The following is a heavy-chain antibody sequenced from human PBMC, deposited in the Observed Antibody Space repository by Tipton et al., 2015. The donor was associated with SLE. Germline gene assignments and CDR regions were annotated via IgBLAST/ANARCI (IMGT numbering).Heavy chain of an antibody. CDR1: GFTFSNYV. CDR2: LSNDGSNQ. V-gene: IGHV3-30*04. CDR3: VRDVYDAFDI. Sequence: SLRLSCAASGFTFSNYVMHWVRQAPGKGLEWVVVLSNDGSNQYYADSVKGRFSVSRDNSKNTLYLQMNSLRAEDTAVYYCVRDVYDAFDIWGQGTMVTVSS. J-gene: IGHJ3*02.